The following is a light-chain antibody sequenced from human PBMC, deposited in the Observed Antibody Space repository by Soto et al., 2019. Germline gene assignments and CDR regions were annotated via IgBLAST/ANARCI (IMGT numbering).Light chain of an antibody. CDR1: QSISTW. CDR3: QQYNSYSYT. J-gene: IGKJ2*01. CDR2: DAS. V-gene: IGKV1-5*01. Sequence: DIQMTQSPSTLSASVGDRVTITCRASQSISTWLAWYQQIPGKAPKLLIYDASTLESGVPSRFSGSGSGTDFTLTISSLQPDDYATYFCQQYNSYSYTFGQGTKLEIK.